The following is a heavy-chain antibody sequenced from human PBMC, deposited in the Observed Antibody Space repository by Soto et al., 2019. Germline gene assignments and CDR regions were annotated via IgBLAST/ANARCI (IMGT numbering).Heavy chain of an antibody. CDR2: IWYDGSNK. Sequence: QVQLVESGGGVVQPGRSLRLSCAASGFTFSSYGMHWVRQAPGKGLEWVAVIWYDGSNKYYADSVKGRFTISRDNSKNTLYLQMNSRRAEDTAVYYCARDLGYCSGGSCYSLGYFDLWGRGTLVTVSS. J-gene: IGHJ2*01. V-gene: IGHV3-33*01. D-gene: IGHD2-15*01. CDR3: ARDLGYCSGGSCYSLGYFDL. CDR1: GFTFSSYG.